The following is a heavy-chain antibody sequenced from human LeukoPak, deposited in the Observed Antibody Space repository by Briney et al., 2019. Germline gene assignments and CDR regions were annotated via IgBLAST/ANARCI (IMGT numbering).Heavy chain of an antibody. V-gene: IGHV4-61*08. CDR2: IFYSGGT. CDR3: ARGVLWSHFDYYYMDV. D-gene: IGHD3-10*01. CDR1: GGSISSGGYY. J-gene: IGHJ6*03. Sequence: PSETLSLTCTVSGGSISSGGYYWSWIRQHPGKGLEWIGNIFYSGGTYYNPSLKSRVTISVDTSKNQFSLKLSSVTAADTAVYYCARGVLWSHFDYYYMDVWGKGTTVTVSS.